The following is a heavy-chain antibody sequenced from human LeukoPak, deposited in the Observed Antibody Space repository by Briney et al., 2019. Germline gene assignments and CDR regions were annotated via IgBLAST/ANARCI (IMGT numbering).Heavy chain of an antibody. CDR2: TYYRSKWYN. CDR1: GDSVTSNSFA. J-gene: IGHJ4*02. V-gene: IGHV6-1*01. Sequence: SQTLSLTCAISGDSVTSNSFAWNWIRQSPSRGLEWLGRTYYRSKWYNDYAESVKSRISITPDTAKNQLSLQLNFVTPEDTAVYYCAREGPGYDYWGQGTLVTVSS. D-gene: IGHD6-13*01. CDR3: AREGPGYDY.